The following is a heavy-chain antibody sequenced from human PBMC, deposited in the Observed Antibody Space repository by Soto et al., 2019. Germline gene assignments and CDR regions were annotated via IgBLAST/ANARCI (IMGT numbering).Heavy chain of an antibody. J-gene: IGHJ3*01. V-gene: IGHV4-30-2*01. D-gene: IGHD3-9*01. CDR2: ISHSGNT. CDR1: GGSISNGGYS. CDR3: ARTSYDILTGRLDAFDV. Sequence: ASETLSLTCAVYGGSISNGGYSWSWLRHPPGKGLEWIGFISHSGNTYYNPSLRSRVIISIDKSRNHFSLGLKSVTAADTAVYYCARTSYDILTGRLDAFDVWGQGTMVT.